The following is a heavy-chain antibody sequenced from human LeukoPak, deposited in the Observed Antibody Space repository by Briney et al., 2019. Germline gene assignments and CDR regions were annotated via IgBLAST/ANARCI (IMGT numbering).Heavy chain of an antibody. CDR3: ARDGGGSLSRYDY. J-gene: IGHJ4*02. Sequence: SETLSLTCTVSGGSISSYYWSWIRQPPGKGLDWIGYIYYSGRTKYSPSLKSRVTISVDTSKNQFSLKLSSVTAADTAVYYCARDGGGSLSRYDYWGQGTLVTVSS. V-gene: IGHV4-59*12. CDR1: GGSISSYY. D-gene: IGHD1-26*01. CDR2: IYYSGRT.